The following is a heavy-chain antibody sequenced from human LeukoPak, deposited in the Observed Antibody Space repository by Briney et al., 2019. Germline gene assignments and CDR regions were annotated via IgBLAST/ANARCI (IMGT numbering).Heavy chain of an antibody. Sequence: GGSLRLSCAASGFTFSNAWMSWVRQAPGKGLEWVGRIKSKTDGGTTDYAAPVKGRFTISRDDSKNTLYLQMNSLKTEDTAVYYCARDRYNSGRGGFDYWGQGTLVTVSS. CDR2: IKSKTDGGTT. J-gene: IGHJ4*02. D-gene: IGHD6-19*01. CDR3: ARDRYNSGRGGFDY. V-gene: IGHV3-15*01. CDR1: GFTFSNAW.